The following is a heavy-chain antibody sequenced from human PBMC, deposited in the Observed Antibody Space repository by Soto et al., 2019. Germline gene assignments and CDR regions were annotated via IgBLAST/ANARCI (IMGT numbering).Heavy chain of an antibody. V-gene: IGHV1-18*01. J-gene: IGHJ5*02. CDR3: ARDGYCISTSCYPHWFDP. CDR2: ISAYNGNT. D-gene: IGHD2-2*03. CDR1: GYTFTSYG. Sequence: QVQLVQSGAEVKKPGASVKVSCKASGYTFTSYGISWVRQAPGQGLEWMGWISAYNGNTNYAQKLQGRDTMTTDTATSTAYMELRSLRPDDTAVYYCARDGYCISTSCYPHWFDPWGQGTLVTVSS.